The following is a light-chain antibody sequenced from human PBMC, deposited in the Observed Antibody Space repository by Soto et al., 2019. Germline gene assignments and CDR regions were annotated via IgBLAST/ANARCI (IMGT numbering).Light chain of an antibody. CDR3: KQRSNWPGT. J-gene: IGKJ3*01. V-gene: IGKV3-11*01. Sequence: EIVLTQSPATLSLSPWERATLSRRASQSVSSYLAWYQQKPGQAPRLLIYDASNRATGIPARFSGSGSGTDFTLAIGSLETEDFAVYYCKQRSNWPGTFGPGTKVDIK. CDR1: QSVSSY. CDR2: DAS.